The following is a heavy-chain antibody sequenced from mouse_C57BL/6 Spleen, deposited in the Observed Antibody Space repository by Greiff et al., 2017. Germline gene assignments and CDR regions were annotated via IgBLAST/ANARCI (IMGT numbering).Heavy chain of an antibody. CDR1: GYTFTSYW. V-gene: IGHV1-72*01. CDR2: IDPNSGGT. CDR3: ARFITTVVAHFDY. J-gene: IGHJ2*01. D-gene: IGHD1-1*01. Sequence: QVQLQQPGAELVKPGASVKLSCKASGYTFTSYWMHWVKQRPGRGLEWIGRIDPNSGGTKYNEKFKSKATLTVDKPSSTAYMQLSSRTSEDSAVYYCARFITTVVAHFDYWGQGTTLTVSS.